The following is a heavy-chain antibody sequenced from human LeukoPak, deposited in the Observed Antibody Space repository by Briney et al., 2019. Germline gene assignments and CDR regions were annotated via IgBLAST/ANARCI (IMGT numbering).Heavy chain of an antibody. J-gene: IGHJ6*03. D-gene: IGHD1-26*01. V-gene: IGHV3-21*01. CDR3: AREPYSGGYGDYYYYYMDV. CDR2: FTSSSSYI. Sequence: GGSLRLSCAASGFTFSSYNMNWVRQAPGKGLEWVSSFTSSSSYIYYADSVKGRFTISRDNAKNSLYLQINSLRAEDTAVYYRAREPYSGGYGDYYYYYMDVWGKGTTVTISS. CDR1: GFTFSSYN.